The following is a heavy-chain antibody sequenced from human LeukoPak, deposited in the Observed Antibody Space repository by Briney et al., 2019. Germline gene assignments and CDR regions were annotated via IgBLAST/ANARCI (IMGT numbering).Heavy chain of an antibody. J-gene: IGHJ3*02. CDR2: TSWNSSSI. V-gene: IGHV3-9*01. CDR3: AKVSHYDRGAFDI. CDR1: GFTLDDYA. Sequence: GGSLRLSCAASGFTLDDYAMHWVRQAPGKGLEWVSGTSWNSSSIGYADSVKGRFTISRDNAKNSLYLQMNSLRAEDTALYYCAKVSHYDRGAFDIWGQGTMVTVSS. D-gene: IGHD3-22*01.